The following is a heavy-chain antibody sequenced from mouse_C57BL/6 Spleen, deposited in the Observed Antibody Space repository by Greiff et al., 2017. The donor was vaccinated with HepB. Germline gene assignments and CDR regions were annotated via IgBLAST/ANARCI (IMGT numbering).Heavy chain of an antibody. D-gene: IGHD2-4*01. CDR3: ARGGDYDKGAWFAY. CDR1: GYSITSGYY. V-gene: IGHV3-6*01. J-gene: IGHJ3*01. Sequence: EVQLQESGPGLVKPSQSLSLTCSVTGYSITSGYYWNWIRQFPGNKLEWMGYISYDGSNNYNPSLKNRISITRDTSKNQFFLKLNSVTTEDTATYYCARGGDYDKGAWFAYWGQGTLVTVSA. CDR2: ISYDGSN.